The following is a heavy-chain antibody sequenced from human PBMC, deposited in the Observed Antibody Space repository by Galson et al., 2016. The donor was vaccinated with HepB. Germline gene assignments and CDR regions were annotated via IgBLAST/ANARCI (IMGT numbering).Heavy chain of an antibody. CDR3: ARLLERGYTYGHDY. Sequence: SVKVSCKASGGTFNIYVISWVRQAPGQGLEWMGGIVPVFGTPNYAQNFQGRMTITADESTSTAYMELSRLRSEDTAVYYCARLLERGYTYGHDYWGQGTLVTVSS. J-gene: IGHJ4*02. CDR2: IVPVFGTP. V-gene: IGHV1-69*13. CDR1: GGTFNIYV. D-gene: IGHD5-18*01.